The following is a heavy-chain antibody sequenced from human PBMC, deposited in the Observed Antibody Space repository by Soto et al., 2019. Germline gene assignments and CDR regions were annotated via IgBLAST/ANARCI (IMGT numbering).Heavy chain of an antibody. CDR2: IYHSGST. V-gene: IGHV4-38-2*01. CDR1: GYSISSAYY. D-gene: IGHD1-7*01. J-gene: IGHJ4*02. CDR3: ARVDWNYPGQRLCDY. Sequence: LFVTCAVSGYSISSAYYWGWIRQPPGKGLEWIGSIYHSGSTYHNPSLKSRVTIEVDTSKNQFSLKLSSVTAADTAVYYWARVDWNYPGQRLCDYSGKRNLVTVS.